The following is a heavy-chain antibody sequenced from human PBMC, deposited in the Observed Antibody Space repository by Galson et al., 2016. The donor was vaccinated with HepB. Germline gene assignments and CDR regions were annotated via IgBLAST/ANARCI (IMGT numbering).Heavy chain of an antibody. V-gene: IGHV1-24*01. CDR2: FDPEDGEK. CDR3: ATLPAFCGADCYDETVDF. CDR1: GYTLTDFS. J-gene: IGHJ1*01. Sequence: SVKVSCKVSGYTLTDFSMHWVRQAPGKGFEWMGGFDPEDGEKIYAQNFQGRVTMTEDTSSNTAFMELGSLRPEDTAVYYCATLPAFCGADCYDETVDFWGQGTRVTVSS. D-gene: IGHD2-21*02.